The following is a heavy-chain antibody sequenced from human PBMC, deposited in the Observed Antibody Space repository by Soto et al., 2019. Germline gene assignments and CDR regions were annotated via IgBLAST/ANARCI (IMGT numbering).Heavy chain of an antibody. Sequence: GGSLRLSCAASGFTFSSYWMYWVRQAPGEGLVCVSRINSDGGSTNYADSVKGRFTISRDNAKNTLYLHMNSLRVEDTAVYYCERREPGSIDYWGQETRVTVSS. CDR3: ERREPGSIDY. V-gene: IGHV3-74*01. CDR1: GFTFSSYW. CDR2: INSDGGST. D-gene: IGHD1-1*01. J-gene: IGHJ4*02.